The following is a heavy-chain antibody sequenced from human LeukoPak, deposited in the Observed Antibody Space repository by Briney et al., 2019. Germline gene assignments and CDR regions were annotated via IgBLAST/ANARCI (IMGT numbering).Heavy chain of an antibody. D-gene: IGHD3-3*01. J-gene: IGHJ3*02. CDR3: ARGGVVIINDAFDI. CDR1: GGTFISYA. Sequence: SVKVSCKASGGTFISYAISWVRQAPGQGLEWMGGIIPIFGTANYAQKFQGRVTITADESTSTAYMELSSLRSEDTAVYYCARGGVVIINDAFDIWGQGTMVTVSS. CDR2: IIPIFGTA. V-gene: IGHV1-69*13.